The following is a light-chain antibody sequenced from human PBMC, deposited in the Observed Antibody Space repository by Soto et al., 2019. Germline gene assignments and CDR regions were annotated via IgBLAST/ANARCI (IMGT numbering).Light chain of an antibody. CDR2: LNNDGSH. Sequence: QAVVTQSPSASASLGASVKLTCTLSSGHSSYAIAWHQKQPGEGPRYLMDLNNDGSHSKGDGIPDRFSGSSSGAERYLIISSLQSEDEADYYCQTWGTGFQVFGGGTQLTVL. V-gene: IGLV4-69*01. CDR1: SGHSSYA. CDR3: QTWGTGFQV. J-gene: IGLJ2*01.